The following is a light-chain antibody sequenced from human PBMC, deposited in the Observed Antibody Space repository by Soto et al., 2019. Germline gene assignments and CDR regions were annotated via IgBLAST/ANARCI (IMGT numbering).Light chain of an antibody. V-gene: IGLV3-21*01. CDR2: YDS. CDR3: QVWDISSGHVV. CDR1: NIGSKR. J-gene: IGLJ3*02. Sequence: SYELTQPPSGSVAPGKTASVACGGSNIGSKRVHWYQKKSGQAPVLVMYYDSDRPSGIPERFSGYNSGNTATLPSSRVEAGDDAAYYCQVWDISSGHVVFGGVTKRTVL.